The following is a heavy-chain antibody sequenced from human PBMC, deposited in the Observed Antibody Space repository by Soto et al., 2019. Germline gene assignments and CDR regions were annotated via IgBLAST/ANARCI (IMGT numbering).Heavy chain of an antibody. CDR3: VRGYCTTTPCSGDFQH. CDR2: IHPSGDT. J-gene: IGHJ1*01. Sequence: QVELVQSGAEVKKPGASVKVACKASGYKFTTYFIHWVRQAPGQGLEWMGMIHPSGDTGYGQKFRGIVTMPIDTSTTTAYMELRNLTSEDTAIYFSVRGYCTTTPCSGDFQHWGQGTLVTVSS. V-gene: IGHV1-46*01. CDR1: GYKFTTYF. D-gene: IGHD2-8*01.